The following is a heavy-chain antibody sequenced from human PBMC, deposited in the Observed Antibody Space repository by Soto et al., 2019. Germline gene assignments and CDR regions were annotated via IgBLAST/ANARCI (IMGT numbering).Heavy chain of an antibody. V-gene: IGHV1-8*01. CDR2: MNPNSGNT. J-gene: IGHJ6*01. CDR1: GYTFTSYD. Sequence: ASVKVSCKASGYTFTSYDINWVRQATGQGLEWMGWMNPNSGNTGYAQKFQGRVTMTRNTSISTAYMELSSLRSEDTAVYYCASRSSYYYDSSGYYYYYYGMEVWGQGTMVTVSS. CDR3: ASRSSYYYDSSGYYYYYYGMEV. D-gene: IGHD3-22*01.